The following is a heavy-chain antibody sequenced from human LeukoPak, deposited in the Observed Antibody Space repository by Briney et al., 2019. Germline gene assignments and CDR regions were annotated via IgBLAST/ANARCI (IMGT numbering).Heavy chain of an antibody. CDR2: VSGSGVST. V-gene: IGHV3-23*01. CDR1: GFTFSSYA. CDR3: AKEGGYAYDDYHPGY. D-gene: IGHD4-17*01. J-gene: IGHJ4*02. Sequence: GGSLRLSCAASGFTFSSYAMSWVRQARGKGLEWVSAVSGSGVSTYYADSVKGRFTISRDNSQNPLYLQMNSLRAEDTAVYYCAKEGGYAYDDYHPGYWGQGTLVTVSS.